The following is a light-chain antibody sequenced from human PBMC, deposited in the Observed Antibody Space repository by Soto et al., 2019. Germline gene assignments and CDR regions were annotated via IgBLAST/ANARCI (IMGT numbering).Light chain of an antibody. J-gene: IGKJ4*01. CDR3: QQRSTWPLS. V-gene: IGKV3-11*01. CDR2: DTS. Sequence: EIVLTQSPATLALSPGERATLSCRASQSVRSYLAWYQQKPGQAPRLLIYDTSNRATGIPARFSGSGSATDFSLTITSLEPEDFEVYYCQQRSTWPLSFGGGTRVE. CDR1: QSVRSY.